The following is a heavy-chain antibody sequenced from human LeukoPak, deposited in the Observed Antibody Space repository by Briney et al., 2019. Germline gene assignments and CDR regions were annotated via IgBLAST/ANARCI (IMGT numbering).Heavy chain of an antibody. CDR3: TQEIDY. V-gene: IGHV3-30*02. J-gene: IGHJ4*02. CDR2: IQYDGSTK. CDR1: TFTFSNYG. Sequence: GGSLRLSCAASTFTFSNYGMHWIRQAPGKGLEWVAFIQYDGSTKYYADFVKGRFTISRDNSKNTLYLQMSSLRVEDTAMYYCTQEIDYWGQGTLVTVSS.